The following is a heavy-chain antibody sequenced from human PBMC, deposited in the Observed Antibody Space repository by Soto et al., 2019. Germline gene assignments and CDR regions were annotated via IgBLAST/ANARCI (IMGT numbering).Heavy chain of an antibody. J-gene: IGHJ3*02. D-gene: IGHD2-2*02. V-gene: IGHV3-30-3*01. CDR1: GFTFSSYA. CDR3: ARVDLRYCSSTSCYRSAFDI. Sequence: VQLVESGGGVVQPGRSLRLSCAASGFTFSSYAMHWVRQAPGKGLEWVAVISYDGSNKYYADSVKGRFTISRDNSKNTLYLQMNSLRAEDTAVYYCARVDLRYCSSTSCYRSAFDIWGQGTMVTVSS. CDR2: ISYDGSNK.